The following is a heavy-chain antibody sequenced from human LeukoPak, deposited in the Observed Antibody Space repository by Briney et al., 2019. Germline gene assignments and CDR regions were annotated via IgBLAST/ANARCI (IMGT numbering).Heavy chain of an antibody. CDR3: ARLYLPATRFDY. CDR2: IYHSGST. Sequence: PWETLSLTCTVSGYSISSGYYWGWSRQPPGEGLEWIGSIYHSGSTFYNPSLKSRVTISVDTSKNQVSLKLTSVTAADTAVYYCARLYLPATRFDYWGQGTLVTVSS. V-gene: IGHV4-38-2*02. D-gene: IGHD5-24*01. J-gene: IGHJ4*02. CDR1: GYSISSGYY.